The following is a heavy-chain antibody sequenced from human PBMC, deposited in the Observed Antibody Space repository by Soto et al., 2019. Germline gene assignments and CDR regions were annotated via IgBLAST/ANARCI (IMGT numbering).Heavy chain of an antibody. J-gene: IGHJ4*02. D-gene: IGHD1-7*01. CDR1: GYSCTSYW. Sequence: GESLKISCKGSGYSCTSYWIGWVRQMPGKGLEWMGTIYPGDSDTRYSPSFQGQVTISADKSISTAYLQWSSLKASDTAMYYCARPNYEEAGGNDYWGQGTLVTVSS. CDR2: IYPGDSDT. CDR3: ARPNYEEAGGNDY. V-gene: IGHV5-51*01.